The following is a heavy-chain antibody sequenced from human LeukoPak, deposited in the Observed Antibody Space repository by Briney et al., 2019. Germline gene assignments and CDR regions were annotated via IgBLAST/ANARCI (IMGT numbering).Heavy chain of an antibody. V-gene: IGHV3-23*01. CDR3: AKDASRGYSGYGPFDY. CDR2: ISGSGGST. J-gene: IGHJ4*02. D-gene: IGHD5-12*01. CDR1: GFTFSSYA. Sequence: GGSLRLSCAASGFTFSSYAMSWVRQAPGKGLEWVSAISGSGGSTYYADSVKGRFTISRDNSKNTLYLQMNSLGAGDTAVYYCAKDASRGYSGYGPFDYWGQGTLVTVSS.